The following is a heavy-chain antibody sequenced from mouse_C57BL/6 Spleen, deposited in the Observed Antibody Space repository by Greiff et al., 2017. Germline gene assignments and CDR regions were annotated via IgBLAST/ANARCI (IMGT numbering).Heavy chain of an antibody. CDR2: IYPGDGDT. CDR3: ARAPPMGNYED. J-gene: IGHJ2*01. V-gene: IGHV1-82*01. CDR1: GYAFSSSW. D-gene: IGHD2-4*01. Sequence: QVQLQQSGPELVKPGASVKISCKASGYAFSSSWMNWVKQRPGQGLEWIGRIYPGDGDTNYNGKFKGKATLTADKSSSTAYMQLSSLTSEDSAVYFCARAPPMGNYEDWGQGTTLTVA.